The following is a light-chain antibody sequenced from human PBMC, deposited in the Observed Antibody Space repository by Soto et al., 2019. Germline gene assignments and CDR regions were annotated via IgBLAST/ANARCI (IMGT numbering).Light chain of an antibody. CDR2: KAS. J-gene: IGKJ3*01. Sequence: DIQMTQSPSTLSASVGDRVTITCRASQSIGYWLAWYQQKLGEAPKLLIYKASSLESGVPSRFSGSGSGTQFTLTISSLQPDDFATYYCLQYNDDVFTFGPGTKVDIK. V-gene: IGKV1-5*03. CDR3: LQYNDDVFT. CDR1: QSIGYW.